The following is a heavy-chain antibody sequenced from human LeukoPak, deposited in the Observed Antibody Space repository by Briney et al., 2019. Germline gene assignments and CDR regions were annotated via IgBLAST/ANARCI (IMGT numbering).Heavy chain of an antibody. CDR1: GGSFSGYY. CDR2: INHSGST. D-gene: IGHD4-17*01. V-gene: IGHV4-34*01. J-gene: IGHJ4*02. Sequence: SETLPLTCAVYGGSFSGYYWSWIRQPPGKGLEWIGEINHSGSTNYNLSLKSRVTISVDTSKDQFSLKLSSVTAADTAVYYCARARVTTKYQYFDYWGQGTLVTVSS. CDR3: ARARVTTKYQYFDY.